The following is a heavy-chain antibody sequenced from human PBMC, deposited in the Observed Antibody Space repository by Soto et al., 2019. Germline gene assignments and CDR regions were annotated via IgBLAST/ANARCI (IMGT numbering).Heavy chain of an antibody. CDR3: ACDYDGLYSFDF. CDR2: IYSGGSA. Sequence: EVQLMESGGGVIQPGGSLRLSCAASGFDVSTKYMNWVRQAPGKGLEWVSVIYSGGSAYYADSVKGRFTISRDNSKNTLYLQMNSLRAEDTAVYYCACDYDGLYSFDFWGQGTLVTVSS. D-gene: IGHD5-12*01. J-gene: IGHJ4*02. V-gene: IGHV3-53*01. CDR1: GFDVSTKY.